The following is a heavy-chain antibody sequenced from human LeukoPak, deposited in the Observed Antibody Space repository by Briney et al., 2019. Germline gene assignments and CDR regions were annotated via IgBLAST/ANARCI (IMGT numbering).Heavy chain of an antibody. CDR2: IHSGGTT. CDR3: ARDHRKNYYDSSGYYYWFDP. Sequence: SETLSFTCTVSGGSISNYYWSWIRQPAGKGLEWIGRIHSGGTTNYNPSLMSRVTLSVDTSKNQISLRLTSVTAADTALYYCARDHRKNYYDSSGYYYWFDPWGQGTLVTVSS. CDR1: GGSISNYY. J-gene: IGHJ5*02. D-gene: IGHD3-22*01. V-gene: IGHV4-4*07.